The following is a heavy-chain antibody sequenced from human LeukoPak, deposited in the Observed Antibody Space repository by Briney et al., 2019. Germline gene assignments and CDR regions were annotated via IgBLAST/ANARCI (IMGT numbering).Heavy chain of an antibody. Sequence: GASVKVSCKASGYTFTSYAISWVRQAPGQGLEWMGGIIPIFGTANYAQKFQGRVTITADESTSTAYMELSSLRSDDTAVYYCARGSYDSSDFEYFHHWGQGTLVTVSS. D-gene: IGHD3-22*01. J-gene: IGHJ1*01. CDR1: GYTFTSYA. V-gene: IGHV1-69*13. CDR2: IIPIFGTA. CDR3: ARGSYDSSDFEYFHH.